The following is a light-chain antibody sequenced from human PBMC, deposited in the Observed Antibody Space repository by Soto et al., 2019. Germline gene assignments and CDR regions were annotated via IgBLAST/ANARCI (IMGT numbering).Light chain of an antibody. CDR1: SSDVGGYNY. CDR2: AVT. J-gene: IGLJ1*01. Sequence: QSVLTQPASVSGSPGQSITISCTGTSSDVGGYNYVSWYQQHPGKAPKLMIYAVTDRPSGVSSRFSGSKSGNTASLTISGLQAEDEADYYCRSYTSTSTIFGTAKKVTVX. CDR3: RSYTSTSTI. V-gene: IGLV2-14*01.